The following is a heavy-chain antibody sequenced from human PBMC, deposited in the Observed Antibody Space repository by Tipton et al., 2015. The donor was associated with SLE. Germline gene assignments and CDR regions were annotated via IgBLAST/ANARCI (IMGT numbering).Heavy chain of an antibody. D-gene: IGHD6-13*01. V-gene: IGHV4-39*07. CDR3: ARVVYSFSDAFDI. J-gene: IGHJ3*02. Sequence: GLVKPSETLSLNCTVSGGSISSRSYYWAWIRQPPGQGLEWIGRIYYSGNTYYNPSLRSRVTISIDTAKNQFSLRLTSLTAADTAVYYCARVVYSFSDAFDIWGQGTLVTVSS. CDR1: GGSISSRSYY. CDR2: IYYSGNT.